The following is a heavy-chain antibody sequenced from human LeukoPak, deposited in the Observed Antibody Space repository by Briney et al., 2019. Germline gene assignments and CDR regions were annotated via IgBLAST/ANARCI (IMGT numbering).Heavy chain of an antibody. CDR3: AKGGIVGATPADY. CDR2: IRYDGSNK. J-gene: IGHJ4*02. V-gene: IGHV3-30*02. Sequence: PGGSLRLSCAASGFTFSSYGMHWVRQAPGKGLEWVAFIRYDGSNKYYADSVKGRFTISRDNSKNTLYLQMNSLRAEDTAVYYCAKGGIVGATPADYWGQGTLVTASS. D-gene: IGHD1-26*01. CDR1: GFTFSSYG.